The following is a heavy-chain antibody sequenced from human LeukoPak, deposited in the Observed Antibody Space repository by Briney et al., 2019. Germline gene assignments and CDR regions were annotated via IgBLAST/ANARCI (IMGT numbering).Heavy chain of an antibody. D-gene: IGHD3-10*01. CDR2: IYTSGST. CDR3: ARELVTYYYGSGSYSYNDY. V-gene: IGHV4-4*07. Sequence: SETLSLTCTVSGGSISSYYWSWIRQPAGKGLEWIGRIYTSGSTNYNPSLKSRVTMSVDTSKNQFSLKLSSVTAADTAVYYCARELVTYYYGSGSYSYNDYWGQGTLVTVSS. CDR1: GGSISSYY. J-gene: IGHJ4*02.